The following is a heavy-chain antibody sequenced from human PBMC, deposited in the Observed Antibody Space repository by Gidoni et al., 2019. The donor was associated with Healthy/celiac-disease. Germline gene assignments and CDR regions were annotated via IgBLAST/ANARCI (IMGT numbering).Heavy chain of an antibody. CDR3: ARACGGDCYQDAFDI. CDR2: ISSSSSYI. CDR1: GFTFSSHS. V-gene: IGHV3-21*01. D-gene: IGHD2-21*01. Sequence: EVQLVESGGGLVKTGGSLRLSCAASGFTFSSHSMNWVRQAPGKGLEWVSSISSSSSYIYYADSVKGRFTISRDNAKNSLYLQMNSLRAEDTAVYYCARACGGDCYQDAFDIWGQGTMVTVSS. J-gene: IGHJ3*02.